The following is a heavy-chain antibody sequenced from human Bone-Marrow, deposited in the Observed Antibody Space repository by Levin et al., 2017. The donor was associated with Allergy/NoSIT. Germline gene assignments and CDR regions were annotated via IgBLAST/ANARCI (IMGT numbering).Heavy chain of an antibody. CDR1: GGSVNSGGYT. CDR2: IYDSEST. Sequence: SQTLSLTCTVSGGSVNSGGYTWSWIRQPPGKGLEWIGYIYDSESTYSTPSLKSRATISVDRANNQFSLKLSSVTAADTAVYYCARGPEHYYHAMDVWGQGTTVTVSS. J-gene: IGHJ6*02. V-gene: IGHV4-30-2*01. CDR3: ARGPEHYYHAMDV.